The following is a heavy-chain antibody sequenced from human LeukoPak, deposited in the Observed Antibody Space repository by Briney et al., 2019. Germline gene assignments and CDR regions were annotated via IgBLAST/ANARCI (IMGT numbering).Heavy chain of an antibody. D-gene: IGHD2-15*01. CDR3: ARDPGVVVGNWFDP. J-gene: IGHJ5*02. CDR2: ISYDGSNK. Sequence: PGGSLRLSCAASGFTFSSYAMHWVRQAPGKGLEWVAVISYDGSNKYYADSVKGRFTISRDNSKNTLYLQMNSLRAEDTAVYYCARDPGVVVGNWFDPWGQGTLVTVSS. V-gene: IGHV3-30*04. CDR1: GFTFSSYA.